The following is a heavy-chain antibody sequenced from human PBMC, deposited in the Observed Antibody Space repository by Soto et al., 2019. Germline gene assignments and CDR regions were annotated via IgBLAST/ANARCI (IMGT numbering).Heavy chain of an antibody. V-gene: IGHV3-9*01. CDR2: ISWNSGSI. CDR3: AKGIKLSWYFDL. J-gene: IGHJ2*01. D-gene: IGHD3-3*02. Sequence: GGSLRLSCAASGFTFDDYAMHWVRQAPGKGLEWVSGISWNSGSIGYADSVKGRFTISRDNAKNSLYLQMNSLRAEDTALYYCAKGIKLSWYFDLWGRGTLVTVSS. CDR1: GFTFDDYA.